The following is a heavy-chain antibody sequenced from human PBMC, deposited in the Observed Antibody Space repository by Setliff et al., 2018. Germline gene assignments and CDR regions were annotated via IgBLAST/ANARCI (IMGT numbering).Heavy chain of an antibody. Sequence: PSETLSLTCAVYDGSFSGYYWSWIRQPPGKGLEWIGEIDHSGNTNYNPPLKSRVTIFVDTSKNQFSLKLSSVTAADMAVYYCARGYCSSSGCFFAGWFDPWGQGTLVTVSS. CDR3: ARGYCSSSGCFFAGWFDP. CDR2: IDHSGNT. J-gene: IGHJ5*02. V-gene: IGHV4-34*01. CDR1: DGSFSGYY. D-gene: IGHD2-2*01.